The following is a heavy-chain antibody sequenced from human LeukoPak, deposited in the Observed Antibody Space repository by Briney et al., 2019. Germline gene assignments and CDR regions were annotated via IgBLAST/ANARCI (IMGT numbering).Heavy chain of an antibody. Sequence: PGGSLRLSCAASGFSVSSNYMSWVRQAPGKGLEWVSVIYSDSSTYYADSVKGRFTISRHNSKDTLYLQMNSLRAEDTAVYYCARNGYSYGHVDYWGQGTLVTVSS. D-gene: IGHD5-18*01. CDR2: IYSDSST. CDR3: ARNGYSYGHVDY. J-gene: IGHJ4*02. V-gene: IGHV3-53*04. CDR1: GFSVSSNY.